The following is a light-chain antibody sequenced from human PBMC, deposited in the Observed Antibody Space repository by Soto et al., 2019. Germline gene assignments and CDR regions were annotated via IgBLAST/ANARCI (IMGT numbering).Light chain of an antibody. J-gene: IGLJ3*02. CDR1: SSDVGGYNY. CDR2: DVS. Sequence: QSVLTQPASVSGSPGQSITISCTGTSSDVGGYNYVSWYQQHPGKAPKLMIYDVSNRPSGVSNRFSGSKSGNTASLTISGLQAEDEADYYCSFSRGWVFGGGTKLTVL. CDR3: SFSRGWV. V-gene: IGLV2-14*01.